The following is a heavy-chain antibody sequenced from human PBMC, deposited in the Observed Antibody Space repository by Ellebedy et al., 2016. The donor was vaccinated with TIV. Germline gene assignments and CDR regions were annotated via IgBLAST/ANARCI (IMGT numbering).Heavy chain of an antibody. CDR2: IIPIFGTA. V-gene: IGHV1-69*13. CDR1: GGTFSSYA. CDR3: ARDRTPTMPQLGDYVWGSYRTLDY. D-gene: IGHD3-16*02. J-gene: IGHJ4*02. Sequence: AASVKVSCKASGGTFSSYAISWVRQAPGQGLEWMGGIIPIFGTANYAQKFQGRVTITADESTSTAYMELSSLRSEDTAVYYCARDRTPTMPQLGDYVWGSYRTLDYWGQGTLVTVSS.